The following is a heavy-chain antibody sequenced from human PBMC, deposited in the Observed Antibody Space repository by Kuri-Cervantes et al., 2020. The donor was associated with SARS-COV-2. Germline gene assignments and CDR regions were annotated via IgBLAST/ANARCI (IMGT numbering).Heavy chain of an antibody. CDR1: GGSISSSSYY. CDR3: ARVRSWDEYFDY. Sequence: GSLRLSCTVSGGSISSSSYYWGWIRQPPGKGLEWIGSIYYSGSTYYNPSLKSRVTISVDTSKNQFSLKLSSVTTADTAVYYCARVRSWDEYFDYWGQGTLVTVSS. D-gene: IGHD6-13*01. J-gene: IGHJ4*02. V-gene: IGHV4-39*01. CDR2: IYYSGST.